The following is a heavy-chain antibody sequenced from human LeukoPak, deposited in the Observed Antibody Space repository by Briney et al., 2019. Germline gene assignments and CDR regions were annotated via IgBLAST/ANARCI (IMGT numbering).Heavy chain of an antibody. CDR2: ISGSGGST. Sequence: GGPLRLSCAASGFTFSSYAMSWVRQAPGKGLEWVSAISGSGGSTYYADSVKGRFTISRDNSKNTPYLQMNSLRAEDTAVYYCAKVTVGATTSPWDYWGQGTLVTVSS. D-gene: IGHD1-26*01. J-gene: IGHJ4*02. CDR3: AKVTVGATTSPWDY. V-gene: IGHV3-23*01. CDR1: GFTFSSYA.